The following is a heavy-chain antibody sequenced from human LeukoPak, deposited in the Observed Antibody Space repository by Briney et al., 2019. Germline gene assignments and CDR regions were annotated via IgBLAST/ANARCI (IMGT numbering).Heavy chain of an antibody. D-gene: IGHD2-21*01. J-gene: IGHJ4*02. CDR3: ARAPVTSCRGAYCYPFDY. Sequence: GGSLRLTCTDSGFPLSSYAMSWVRQAPGKGLEWVSATSSSDAGTYYADSVRGRFTISRDNSKNTLYLQMNSLRLEDAAVYFCARAPVTSCRGAYCYPFDYWGQGTQVTVSS. V-gene: IGHV3-23*01. CDR1: GFPLSSYA. CDR2: TSSSDAGT.